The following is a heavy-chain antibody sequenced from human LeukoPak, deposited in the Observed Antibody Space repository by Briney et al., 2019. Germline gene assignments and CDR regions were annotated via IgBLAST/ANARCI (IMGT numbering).Heavy chain of an antibody. D-gene: IGHD3-10*01. CDR2: ISWNSGSI. Sequence: PGGSLRLSCAASGFTFDDYAMHWVRQAPEKGLEWVSGISWNSGSIGYADSVKGRFTISRDNAKNSLYLQMNSLRAEDTALYYCAEGPMVRGVPYYFDYWGQGTLVTVSS. V-gene: IGHV3-9*01. CDR3: AEGPMVRGVPYYFDY. CDR1: GFTFDDYA. J-gene: IGHJ4*02.